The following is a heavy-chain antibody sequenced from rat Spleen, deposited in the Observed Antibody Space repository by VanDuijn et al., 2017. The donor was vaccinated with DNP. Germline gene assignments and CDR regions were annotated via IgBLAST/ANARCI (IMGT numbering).Heavy chain of an antibody. Sequence: EVQLQESGPGLVKPSQSLSLTCSVTGYSITSNYWGWIRKFPGNKMEYIGHISYSGSSGYNPSLKSRISITRDTSKNQFFLQLNSVTTEDTATYYCASEVITIAAISPFAYWGQGTLVTVSS. CDR2: ISYSGSS. D-gene: IGHD1-2*01. CDR1: GYSITSNY. J-gene: IGHJ3*01. V-gene: IGHV3-1*01. CDR3: ASEVITIAAISPFAY.